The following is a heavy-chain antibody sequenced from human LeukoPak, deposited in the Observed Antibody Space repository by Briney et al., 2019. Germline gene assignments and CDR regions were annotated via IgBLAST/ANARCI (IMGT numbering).Heavy chain of an antibody. CDR3: ARGQQKLLPFDY. J-gene: IGHJ4*02. D-gene: IGHD6-13*01. Sequence: SETLSLTCTVSGGSISSYYWSWMRQPPGKGLEWIGYIYYSGSTNYNPSLKSRVTISVDTSKNQLSLKLSSVTAADTAVYYCARGQQKLLPFDYWGQGTLVTVSS. CDR2: IYYSGST. CDR1: GGSISSYY. V-gene: IGHV4-59*01.